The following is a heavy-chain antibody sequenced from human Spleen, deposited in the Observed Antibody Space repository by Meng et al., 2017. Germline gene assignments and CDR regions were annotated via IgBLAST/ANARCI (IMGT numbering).Heavy chain of an antibody. D-gene: IGHD3-10*01. CDR1: GGSISSHS. V-gene: IGHV4-59*11. CDR2: IYYSGST. Sequence: GSLRLSCIASGGSISSHSWSWIRQLPGKGLEWIGYIYYSGSTTYNPSLKSRVTISVDTSKNQFSLKLNSVTAADTAVYYCARDRNYGLGSYYNVGFDAWGQGTLVTVSS. CDR3: ARDRNYGLGSYYNVGFDA. J-gene: IGHJ5*02.